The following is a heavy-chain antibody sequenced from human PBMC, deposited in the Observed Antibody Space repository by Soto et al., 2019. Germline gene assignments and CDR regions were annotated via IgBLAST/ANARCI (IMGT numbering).Heavy chain of an antibody. CDR2: IYSTGGIA. Sequence: EVQLVESGGGLVHPGGSLRLSCAASGFTFSDYSMTWVRQAPGKGLEWVSNIYSTGGIAYYADAVKGRFSVSRDNAKNSLFLQMNSLRDEDTGVYYCARLPKGSTETGWGQGTLVTVSS. V-gene: IGHV3-48*02. D-gene: IGHD3-10*01. CDR1: GFTFSDYS. J-gene: IGHJ4*02. CDR3: ARLPKGSTETG.